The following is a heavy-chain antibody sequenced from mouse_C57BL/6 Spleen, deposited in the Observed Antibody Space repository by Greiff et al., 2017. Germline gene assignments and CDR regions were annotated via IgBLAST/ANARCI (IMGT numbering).Heavy chain of an antibody. Sequence: QVQLQQPGAELVKPGASVKLSCKASGYTFTSYWMHWVKQRPGQGLEWIGMIHPNSGSTNYNEKFKSKATLTVDKSSSTAYMQLSSLTSEDSAVYYCARSDYGYDEDSLNYWGQGTTLTVSS. D-gene: IGHD2-2*01. CDR3: ARSDYGYDEDSLNY. CDR2: IHPNSGST. CDR1: GYTFTSYW. V-gene: IGHV1-64*01. J-gene: IGHJ2*01.